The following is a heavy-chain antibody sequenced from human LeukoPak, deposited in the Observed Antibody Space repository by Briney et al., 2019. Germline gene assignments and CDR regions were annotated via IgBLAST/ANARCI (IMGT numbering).Heavy chain of an antibody. CDR1: GFIFTEYS. V-gene: IGHV3-48*04. J-gene: IGHJ6*03. CDR2: ISDRSSTI. D-gene: IGHD3-10*01. Sequence: GGSLRLSCAASGFIFTEYSIIWLRQAPGKGLEWVSFISDISDRSSTIHYADSVKGRFTISRDNAERSVYLQMNSLRADDTAVYYCARVRGPTLKTCYMDVWGTGTTVTVSS. CDR3: ARVRGPTLKTCYMDV.